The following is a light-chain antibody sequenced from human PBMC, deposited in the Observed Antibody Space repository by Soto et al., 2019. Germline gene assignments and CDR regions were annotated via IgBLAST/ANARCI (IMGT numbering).Light chain of an antibody. J-gene: IGKJ5*01. CDR2: AAA. Sequence: DIQVAQSPSSLSASVGDRVTITCRASQSISRHLHWYQQNAGKAPKLLIFAAANLQSGAPSRFIRSASGTEFTLTISSLPPEEFDAYYCHQTYCSPPTFGQGARLDSK. CDR3: HQTYCSPPT. CDR1: QSISRH. V-gene: IGKV1-39*01.